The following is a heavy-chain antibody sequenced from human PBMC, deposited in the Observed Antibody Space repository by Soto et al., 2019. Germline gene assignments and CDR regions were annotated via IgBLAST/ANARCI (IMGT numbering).Heavy chain of an antibody. D-gene: IGHD3-22*01. CDR1: GGSISSGGYY. Sequence: QVQLQESGPGLVKPSQTLSLTCTVSGGSISSGGYYWSWIRQHPGKGLEWIGYIYYSGSTYYNPALKSRVTVAVETSKKQFSLKLSSVTAADTAVYFWARDRVYESSLGLYYWGQGTLVTVSS. CDR2: IYYSGST. V-gene: IGHV4-31*03. CDR3: ARDRVYESSLGLYY. J-gene: IGHJ4*02.